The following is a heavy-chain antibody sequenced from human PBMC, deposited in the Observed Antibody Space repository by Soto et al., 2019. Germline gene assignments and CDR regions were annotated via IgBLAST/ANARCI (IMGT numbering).Heavy chain of an antibody. J-gene: IGHJ5*01. Sequence: TSETLSLSCTVSGASVNSGDYYWSWVRQPPGKGLEWIGYIYYSGTTNYHPSLKTRVPISMDTSKNQFSLNLSSVTAADTAVFYCAGAPNWALFDFWGLGSLDTGSS. CDR1: GASVNSGDYY. CDR2: IYYSGTT. D-gene: IGHD7-27*01. V-gene: IGHV4-61*08. CDR3: AGAPNWALFDF.